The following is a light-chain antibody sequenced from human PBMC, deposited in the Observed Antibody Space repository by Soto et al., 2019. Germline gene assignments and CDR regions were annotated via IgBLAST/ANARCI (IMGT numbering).Light chain of an antibody. V-gene: IGLV1-40*01. J-gene: IGLJ3*02. Sequence: VLTQPPSVSGAPGQRVTISCTGSRSNIGANYDVHWYQQVPGTAPKLLIYSNRNRPSGVPDRFSGSKAGTSASLAITGLQAEDEADYYCYSYAGRNIWVFGGGTKLTVL. CDR1: RSNIGANYD. CDR3: YSYAGRNIWV. CDR2: SNR.